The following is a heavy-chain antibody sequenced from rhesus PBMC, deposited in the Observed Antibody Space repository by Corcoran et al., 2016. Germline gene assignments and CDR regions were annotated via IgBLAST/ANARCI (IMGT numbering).Heavy chain of an antibody. J-gene: IGHJ5-1*01. V-gene: IGHV4S9*01. CDR2: TYGNSAST. CDR1: GGSISDSYY. CDR3: ATDSGYSSGYNRFDV. D-gene: IGHD5-24*01. Sequence: QVQLQESGPGLVKPSETLSLTCAVSGGSISDSYYWSWIRQLPGKGLEWNGNTYGNSASTNYNPAHKSRVTISKDTSNNHVFLKVSSVTAADTAIYYCATDSGYSSGYNRFDVWGAGVLVTVSS.